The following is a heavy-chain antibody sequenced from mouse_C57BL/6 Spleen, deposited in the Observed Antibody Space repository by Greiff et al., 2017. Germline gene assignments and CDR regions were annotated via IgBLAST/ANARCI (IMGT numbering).Heavy chain of an antibody. V-gene: IGHV1-7*01. D-gene: IGHD1-1*01. CDR1: GYTFTSYW. CDR2: INPSSGYT. Sequence: QVQLQQSGAELAKPGASVKLSCTASGYTFTSYWMHWVKQRPGPGLEWIGYINPSSGYTKSNQKFKDKATLTADKSSSTAYMQQSRQTYEDSAIYYCARGDSGYGSSYFDYWGQGTTLTVSS. CDR3: ARGDSGYGSSYFDY. J-gene: IGHJ2*01.